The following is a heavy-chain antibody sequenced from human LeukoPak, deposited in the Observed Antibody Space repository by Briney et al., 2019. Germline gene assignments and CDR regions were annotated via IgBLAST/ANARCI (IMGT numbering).Heavy chain of an antibody. CDR2: IYYSGST. D-gene: IGHD5-24*01. CDR3: ARGMATIRYYFDY. Sequence: SETLSLTCTVSGGSISSYYWSWIRQPPGKGLEWIGYIYYSGSTNYNPSLESRVTISVDTSKNQFSLKLSSVTAADTAVYYCARGMATIRYYFDYWGQGTLVTVSS. CDR1: GGSISSYY. J-gene: IGHJ4*02. V-gene: IGHV4-59*01.